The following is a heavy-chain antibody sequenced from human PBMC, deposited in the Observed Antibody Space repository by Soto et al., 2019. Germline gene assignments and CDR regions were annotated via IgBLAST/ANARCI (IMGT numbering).Heavy chain of an antibody. D-gene: IGHD5-18*01. CDR3: ARDTAIGIFDY. J-gene: IGHJ4*02. CDR1: GGSISSYY. V-gene: IGHV4-59*01. CDR2: IYYSGST. Sequence: SETLSLTCTVSGGSISSYYWSWIRQPPGKGLEWIGYIYYSGSTNYNPSLKRPVTISVDTSKNQFSLKLSSVTAADTAVYYCARDTAIGIFDYWGQGTLVTVSS.